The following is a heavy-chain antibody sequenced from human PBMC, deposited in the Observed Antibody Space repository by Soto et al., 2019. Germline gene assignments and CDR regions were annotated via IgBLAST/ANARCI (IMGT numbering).Heavy chain of an antibody. V-gene: IGHV1-69*06. Sequence: QLPLVQSGAEVKKPGSSVKVSCKASGGTFNSHAISWVRQAPGQGVEWMGGIIPIFDTPNYAQKFQGRVTITADKSTSTAYMELTSLRHEDTAVYYCARDRSSTWRSAMDVWGQGTTLTVSS. D-gene: IGHD6-13*01. CDR3: ARDRSSTWRSAMDV. CDR1: GGTFNSHA. J-gene: IGHJ6*02. CDR2: IIPIFDTP.